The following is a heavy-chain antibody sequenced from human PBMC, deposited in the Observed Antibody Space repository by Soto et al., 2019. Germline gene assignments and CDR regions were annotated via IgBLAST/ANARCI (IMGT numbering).Heavy chain of an antibody. D-gene: IGHD1-26*01. CDR2: INPNSGGT. Sequence: ASVKVSCKASGYTFTGYYMHWVRQAPGQGLEWMGWINPNSGGTNYAQKFQGWVTMTRDTSISTAYMELSRLRSDDTAVYYCARGLGATPPNGMDVWGQGTTVTVSS. V-gene: IGHV1-2*04. CDR3: ARGLGATPPNGMDV. J-gene: IGHJ6*02. CDR1: GYTFTGYY.